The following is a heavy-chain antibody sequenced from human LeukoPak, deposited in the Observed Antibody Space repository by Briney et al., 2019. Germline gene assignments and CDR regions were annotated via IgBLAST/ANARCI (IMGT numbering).Heavy chain of an antibody. V-gene: IGHV1-69*06. CDR3: ARDCVGGCLDS. D-gene: IGHD3-16*01. Sequence: SVKVSCKASGGTFSSYAISWVRQAPGQGLEWMGGIIPIFGTANYAQKFQGRVTITADKSTSTAYMELSSLRAEDTSVYDCARDCVGGCLDSWGQGTLVTVSS. CDR2: IIPIFGTA. CDR1: GGTFSSYA. J-gene: IGHJ4*02.